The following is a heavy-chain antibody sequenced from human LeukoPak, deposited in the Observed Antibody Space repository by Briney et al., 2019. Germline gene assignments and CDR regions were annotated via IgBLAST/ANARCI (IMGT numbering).Heavy chain of an antibody. D-gene: IGHD3-10*01. CDR3: ARAVLTMVRVSFAFDI. Sequence: SETLSLTCAVYGGSFSGYYWSWIRQPPGKGLEWIGYIYYSGSTNYNPSLKSRVTISVDTSKNQFSLKLSSVTAADTAVYYCARAVLTMVRVSFAFDIWGQGTMVTVSS. CDR1: GGSFSGYY. V-gene: IGHV4-59*01. CDR2: IYYSGST. J-gene: IGHJ3*02.